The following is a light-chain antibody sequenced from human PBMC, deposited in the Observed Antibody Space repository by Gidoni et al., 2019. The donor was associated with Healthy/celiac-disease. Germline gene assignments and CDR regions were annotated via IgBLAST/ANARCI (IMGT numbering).Light chain of an antibody. V-gene: IGKV1-33*01. Sequence: DIQLTPSPSSLSASVGDRVTITCRASQDISNYLNWYQQKQGKAPKLLIYDSSNWETGVPSRFSGSGSGTDFTFTISSLQSEDIATYYCQQYDNLPLTFGGGTKVEIK. J-gene: IGKJ4*01. CDR1: QDISNY. CDR2: DSS. CDR3: QQYDNLPLT.